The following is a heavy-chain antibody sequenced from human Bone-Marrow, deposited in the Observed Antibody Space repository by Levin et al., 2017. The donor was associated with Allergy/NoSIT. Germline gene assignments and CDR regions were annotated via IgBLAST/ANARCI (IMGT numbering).Heavy chain of an antibody. V-gene: IGHV3-30*04. D-gene: IGHD4-17*01. Sequence: GGSLRLSCAASGFTFSSYAMHWVRQAPGKGLEWVAVISYDGSNKYYADSVKGRFTISRDNSKNTLYLQMNSLRAEDTAVYYCARAHYGDYSLPLFDYWGQGTLVTVSS. CDR2: ISYDGSNK. J-gene: IGHJ4*02. CDR1: GFTFSSYA. CDR3: ARAHYGDYSLPLFDY.